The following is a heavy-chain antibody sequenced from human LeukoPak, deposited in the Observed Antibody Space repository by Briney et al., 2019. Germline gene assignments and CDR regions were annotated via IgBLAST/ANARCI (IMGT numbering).Heavy chain of an antibody. CDR1: GFTFSSYG. Sequence: GGSLRLSCAASGFTFSSYGMHWVRQAPGKGLEWVAFIRYDGSNKYYADSVKGRFTISRDNSKNTLYLQMNSLRAEDTAVYYCARDLAPTYYYYGMDVWGQGTTVTVSS. CDR3: ARDLAPTYYYYGMDV. CDR2: IRYDGSNK. V-gene: IGHV3-30*02. J-gene: IGHJ6*02.